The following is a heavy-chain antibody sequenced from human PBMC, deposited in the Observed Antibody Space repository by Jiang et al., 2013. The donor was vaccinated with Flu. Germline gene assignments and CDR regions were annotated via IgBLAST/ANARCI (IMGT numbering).Heavy chain of an antibody. CDR1: GGTFSSYA. CDR2: IIPIFGTA. D-gene: IGHD3-3*01. V-gene: IGHV1-69*01. CDR3: ASYDFWSGSRGLNWFDP. J-gene: IGHJ5*02. Sequence: KPGSSVKVSCKASGGTFSSYAISWVRQAPGQGLEWMGGIIPIFGTANYAQKFQGRVTITADESTSTAYMELSSLRSEDTAVYYCASYDFWSGSRGLNWFDPWGQGTLVTVSS.